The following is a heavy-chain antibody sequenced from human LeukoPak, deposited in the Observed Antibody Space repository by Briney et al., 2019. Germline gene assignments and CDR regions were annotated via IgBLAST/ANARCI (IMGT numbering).Heavy chain of an antibody. V-gene: IGHV3-23*01. D-gene: IGHD1-26*01. CDR1: GFTFSSYA. CDR3: AKRAFGGNFFDF. J-gene: IGHJ4*02. Sequence: GGSRTLACAAPGFTFSSYAMTSVRQAPGKGLQWVSTLSGSGGSTYYTDSVKGRFTISRDNSKNTLYLQMNSLRAEDTSIYYCAKRAFGGNFFDFWGEGTLVTVSS. CDR2: LSGSGGST.